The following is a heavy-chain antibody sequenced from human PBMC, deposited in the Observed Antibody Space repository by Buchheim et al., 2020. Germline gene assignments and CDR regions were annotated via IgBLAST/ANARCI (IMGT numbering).Heavy chain of an antibody. CDR1: GFTFSSYS. J-gene: IGHJ6*02. D-gene: IGHD1-7*01. CDR3: ARDSGTTPNYYYYYGMDV. Sequence: EVQLVESGGGLVQPGGSLRLSCAASGFTFSSYSTNWVRQAPGKGLVWVSYISSSSSTIYYADSVKGRFTISRDNAKNSLILQMSSLRAEDTSVYYCARDSGTTPNYYYYYGMDVWCQGTT. CDR2: ISSSSSTI. V-gene: IGHV3-48*04.